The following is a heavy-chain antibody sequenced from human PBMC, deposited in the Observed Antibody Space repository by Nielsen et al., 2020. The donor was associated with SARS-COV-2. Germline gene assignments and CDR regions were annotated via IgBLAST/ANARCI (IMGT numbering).Heavy chain of an antibody. J-gene: IGHJ6*02. D-gene: IGHD3-10*01. Sequence: WVRQAPGQGLEWMGIVNPVDGTANYAQKFQGRVTITADKSTSTAYMELSSLRSEDTAVYYCAREGITMVRGVINPYYGMDVWGQGTTVTVSS. CDR3: AREGITMVRGVINPYYGMDV. V-gene: IGHV1-69*08. CDR2: VNPVDGTA.